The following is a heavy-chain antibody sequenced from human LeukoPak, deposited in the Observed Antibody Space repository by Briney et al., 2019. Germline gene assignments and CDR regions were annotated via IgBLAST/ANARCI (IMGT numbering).Heavy chain of an antibody. CDR3: ARDQGWLQLMFDY. Sequence: GRSLRLSCAASGFTFSSYAMHWVRQAPGKGLEWVAVISYDGSNKYYADSVKGRFTISRENSQNTLYLQMNSLRAEDTAVYYCARDQGWLQLMFDYWGQGTLITVSS. CDR2: ISYDGSNK. CDR1: GFTFSSYA. D-gene: IGHD5-24*01. J-gene: IGHJ4*02. V-gene: IGHV3-30*01.